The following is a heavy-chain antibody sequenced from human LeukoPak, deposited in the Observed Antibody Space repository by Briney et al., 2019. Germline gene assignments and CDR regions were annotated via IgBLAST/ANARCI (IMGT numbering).Heavy chain of an antibody. V-gene: IGHV3-23*01. CDR1: GFTFSSYA. D-gene: IGHD2-15*01. Sequence: GGSLRLSCAASGFTFSSYAMTWVRQAPGKGLEGVSVISDDGGSTYYADSVKGRFTISRDNSKNTLYLQMNSLRAEDTAVYYCAPTCSGGTCYLFDYWGQGTLVTVSS. J-gene: IGHJ4*02. CDR3: APTCSGGTCYLFDY. CDR2: ISDDGGST.